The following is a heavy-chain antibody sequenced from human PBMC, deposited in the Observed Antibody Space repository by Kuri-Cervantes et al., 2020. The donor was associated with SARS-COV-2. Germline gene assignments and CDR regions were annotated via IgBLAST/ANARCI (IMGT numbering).Heavy chain of an antibody. D-gene: IGHD3-3*01. Sequence: GESLKISCAASGFTFSSYGMHWVRQAPGKGLEWVAVISYDGSNKYYADSVKGRFTISRDNSKNTLYLQMNSLRAEDTAVYYCARSPYDFWSGYYTGYYYYYGMDVWGQGTTV. J-gene: IGHJ6*01. CDR2: ISYDGSNK. V-gene: IGHV3-30*03. CDR1: GFTFSSYG. CDR3: ARSPYDFWSGYYTGYYYYYGMDV.